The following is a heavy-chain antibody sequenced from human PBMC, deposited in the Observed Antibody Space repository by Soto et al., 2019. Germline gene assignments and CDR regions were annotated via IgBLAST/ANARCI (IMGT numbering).Heavy chain of an antibody. V-gene: IGHV1-69*12. Sequence: QVQLVQSGAEVKKPGSSVKVSCKASGGTFSSYAISWVRQAPGQGLEWMGGIIPIFGTANYAQKFQGRVTITADEATSTAYMELSSLRSEDTAVYYWARGYGDYAPLYYYYGMDVWGQGTTVTVSS. D-gene: IGHD4-17*01. CDR2: IIPIFGTA. CDR1: GGTFSSYA. J-gene: IGHJ6*02. CDR3: ARGYGDYAPLYYYYGMDV.